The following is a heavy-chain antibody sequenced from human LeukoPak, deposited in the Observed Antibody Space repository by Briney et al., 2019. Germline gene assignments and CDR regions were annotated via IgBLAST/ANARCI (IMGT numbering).Heavy chain of an antibody. CDR1: GFTFSSYA. V-gene: IGHV3-30-3*01. J-gene: IGHJ4*02. CDR3: ARDHSSSWSVIPYFDY. CDR2: ISYDGSNK. Sequence: GGSLRLSCAASGFTFSSYAMHWVRQAPGKGLEWVAVISYDGSNKYYADSVKGRFTISRDNSKNTLYLQMNSLRAEDTAVYYCARDHSSSWSVIPYFDYWGQGTLVTVSS. D-gene: IGHD6-13*01.